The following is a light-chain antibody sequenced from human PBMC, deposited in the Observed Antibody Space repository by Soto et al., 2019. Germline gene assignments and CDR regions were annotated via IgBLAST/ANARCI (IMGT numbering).Light chain of an antibody. CDR1: QSIRSW. CDR3: QQGDSFPST. V-gene: IGKV1-12*01. Sequence: DIQMTQSPSSVSASVGDRVTITCRASQSIRSWLAWYQQKPGTVPKLLIYAASSLQSGVPSRFSGRGAGTEFPITITSLPPEDVGTYYCQQGDSFPSTFGQGTRLEIK. J-gene: IGKJ5*01. CDR2: AAS.